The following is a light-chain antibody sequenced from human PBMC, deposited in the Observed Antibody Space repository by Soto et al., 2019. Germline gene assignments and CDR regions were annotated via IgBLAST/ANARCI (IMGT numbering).Light chain of an antibody. CDR2: DAS. Sequence: EIVLTQSPATLSLSPGERATRSCRASQRVSSSFLAWYQQRPGQAPRLLFYDASRRATGIPDKFSASGSGTDFSLTISNLEPEDFAVYYCHQYSSSPWTFGQGTKVDIK. CDR1: QRVSSSF. V-gene: IGKV3-20*01. CDR3: HQYSSSPWT. J-gene: IGKJ1*01.